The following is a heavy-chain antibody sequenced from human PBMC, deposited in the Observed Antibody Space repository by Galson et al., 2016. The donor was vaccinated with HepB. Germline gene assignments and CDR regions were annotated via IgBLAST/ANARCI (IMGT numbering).Heavy chain of an antibody. D-gene: IGHD6-19*01. CDR3: AKSTLLYSSGWSHTTFDI. CDR2: ITTNGGNT. J-gene: IGHJ3*02. V-gene: IGHV3-64D*06. Sequence: SLRLSCAASGFTFNQYVMHWVRQVPGRGLEYLAAITTNGGNTYHSDSVKGRFTVSRDNSKNTMYLQMSSLQTDDTAVYFCAKSTLLYSSGWSHTTFDIWGQGTVVTVSS. CDR1: GFTFNQYV.